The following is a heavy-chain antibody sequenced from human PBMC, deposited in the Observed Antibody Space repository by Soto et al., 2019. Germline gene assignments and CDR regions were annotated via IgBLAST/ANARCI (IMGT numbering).Heavy chain of an antibody. CDR1: GGTFSSYA. CDR3: GHGDLAAQEQYGMDV. Sequence: QVQLVQSGAEVQKPGSSVKVSCKASGGTFSSYAISWVRQAPGQGLEWKGGIIPIFGTANYAQKFQGRVTITADESTSTAYMELSSLRSEDTAVYYCGHGDLAAQEQYGMDVWGQGTTVTVSS. D-gene: IGHD6-6*01. CDR2: IIPIFGTA. J-gene: IGHJ6*02. V-gene: IGHV1-69*01.